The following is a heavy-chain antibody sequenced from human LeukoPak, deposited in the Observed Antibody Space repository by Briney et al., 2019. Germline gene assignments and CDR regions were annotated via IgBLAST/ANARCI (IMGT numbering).Heavy chain of an antibody. CDR1: TGSCNGYY. V-gene: IGHV4-34*01. CDR3: ARDWNYGFFDY. Sequence: SENLSLTSAVYTGSCNGYYWGWNPQPPGQGREWIRETNHSETTNYNTPLNRLVTISVDTSKNQFSLTLSSVTAADTAVYYCARDWNYGFFDYWGQGTLVTVSS. J-gene: IGHJ4*02. CDR2: TNHSETT. D-gene: IGHD1-7*01.